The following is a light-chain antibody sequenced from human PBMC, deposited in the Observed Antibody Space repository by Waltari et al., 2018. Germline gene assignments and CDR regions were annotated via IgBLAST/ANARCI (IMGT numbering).Light chain of an antibody. CDR2: WAS. CDR1: QSVFYSSNNKYY. CDR3: QQYHSIPLT. Sequence: DIVMAQSPDSLAVSLGERATVNCKSSQSVFYSSNNKYYLAWYQQKPGQPPKLIINWASTRASVVPDRFSGSGSGTDFTLTISSLQAEDVADYYCQQYHSIPLTFGGGTKVEIK. V-gene: IGKV4-1*01. J-gene: IGKJ4*01.